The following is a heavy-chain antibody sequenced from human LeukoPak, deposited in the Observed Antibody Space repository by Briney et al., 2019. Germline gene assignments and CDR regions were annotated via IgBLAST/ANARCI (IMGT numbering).Heavy chain of an antibody. CDR3: ARHKATYYYESSGYYFDY. Sequence: SETLSPTCTVSGGSISSHYWSWIRQPPGKGLEWIGYIYYSGSTNYNPSLKSRVTISVDTSKNQFSLKLSSVTAADTAMYYCARHKATYYYESSGYYFDYWGQGTLVTVSS. D-gene: IGHD3-22*01. J-gene: IGHJ4*02. V-gene: IGHV4-59*11. CDR2: IYYSGST. CDR1: GGSISSHY.